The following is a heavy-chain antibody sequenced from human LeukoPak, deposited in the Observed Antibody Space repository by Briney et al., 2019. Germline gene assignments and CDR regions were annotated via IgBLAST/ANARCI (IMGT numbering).Heavy chain of an antibody. D-gene: IGHD6-13*01. Sequence: ASVKVSCKASGYTFGSYGVTWVRQAPGQGLEWMGWISPNNGDIVYAQKFQGRDTLTIETSTTTASMEVRSLRSDDTAMYYCARAPPGMTMGPGDYWGQGTLVIVSS. CDR1: GYTFGSYG. V-gene: IGHV1-18*01. J-gene: IGHJ4*02. CDR2: ISPNNGDI. CDR3: ARAPPGMTMGPGDY.